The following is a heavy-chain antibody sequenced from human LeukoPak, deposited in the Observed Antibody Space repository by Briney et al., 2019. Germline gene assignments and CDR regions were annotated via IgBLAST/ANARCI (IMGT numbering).Heavy chain of an antibody. V-gene: IGHV3-53*01. J-gene: IGHJ4*02. CDR3: ARDKFFDY. CDR2: IYSGGST. Sequence: GRSHRLSCALPGFPVSSHYMSWVRPPPGKGLEWVSVIYSGGSTYYADSVKGRFIISRDNSKNTLYLQMNSLRAEDTAVYYCARDKFFDYWGQGTLVTVSS. CDR1: GFPVSSHY.